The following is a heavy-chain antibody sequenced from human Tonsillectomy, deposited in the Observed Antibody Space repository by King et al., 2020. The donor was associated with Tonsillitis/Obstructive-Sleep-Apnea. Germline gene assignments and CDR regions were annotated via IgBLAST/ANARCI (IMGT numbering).Heavy chain of an antibody. D-gene: IGHD2-8*01. CDR1: GFTFSSDS. V-gene: IGHV3-48*02. CDR2: ISSSSSTI. CDR3: ARDHPMGRYWYFDL. J-gene: IGHJ2*01. Sequence: DGQLVQSGGGLVQPGGSLRLSCAASGFTFSSDSLNWVRQAPGKGLEWVSYISSSSSTIYYADSVKGRFTISRDNAKNSLYLQMNSLRDEDTAVYYCARDHPMGRYWYFDLWGRGTLVTDSS.